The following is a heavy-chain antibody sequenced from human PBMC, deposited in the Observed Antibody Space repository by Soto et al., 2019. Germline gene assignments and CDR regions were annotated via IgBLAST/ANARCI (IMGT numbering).Heavy chain of an antibody. J-gene: IGHJ6*02. Sequence: GGSLRLSCAASGFIVSSNYMSWVRRAPGKGLEWVSIIYSGGSTYYAGSVKGRFTISRDNSKNTLYLQMGSLRAEDMAVYYCARRIPFGYGMDVWGQGTTVTVSS. CDR2: IYSGGST. D-gene: IGHD2-21*01. V-gene: IGHV3-53*05. CDR3: ARRIPFGYGMDV. CDR1: GFIVSSNY.